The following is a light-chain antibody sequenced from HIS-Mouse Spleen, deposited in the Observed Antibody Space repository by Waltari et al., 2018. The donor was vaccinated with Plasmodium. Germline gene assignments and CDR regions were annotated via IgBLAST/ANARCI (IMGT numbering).Light chain of an antibody. CDR2: EGS. CDR3: CSYAGSSTFVV. V-gene: IGLV2-23*03. J-gene: IGLJ2*01. Sequence: QSALTQPASVSGSPGQSITIPCTGTSSAVGRYNLVPWYQQHPGKAPQLLIYEGSKRPSGVSNRFSGSKSGNTASLTISGLQAEDEADYYCCSYAGSSTFVVFGGGTKLTVL. CDR1: SSAVGRYNL.